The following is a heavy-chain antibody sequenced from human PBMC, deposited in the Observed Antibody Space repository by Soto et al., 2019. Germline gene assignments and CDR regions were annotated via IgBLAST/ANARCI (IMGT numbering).Heavy chain of an antibody. CDR1: GGSFSGYY. V-gene: IGHV4-34*01. Sequence: SETLSLTCAVYGGSFSGYYWSWIRQPPGKGLEWIGEINHSGSTNYNPSLKSRVTISVDTSKNQFSLKLSSVTAADTAVYYCARGVVSYCSGGSCYSGRFFDYWGQGTLVTVSS. CDR2: INHSGST. D-gene: IGHD2-15*01. CDR3: ARGVVSYCSGGSCYSGRFFDY. J-gene: IGHJ4*02.